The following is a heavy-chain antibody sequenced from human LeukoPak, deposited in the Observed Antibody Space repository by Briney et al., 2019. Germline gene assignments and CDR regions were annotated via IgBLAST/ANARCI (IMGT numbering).Heavy chain of an antibody. D-gene: IGHD3-10*01. Sequence: SETLSLTCTVSGGSISSYYWSWIRQPAGKGLEWIGRIHTSGSTNYNPSLKSRVTMSGDTSKNQFSLKLYSVTAADTAVYYCARNMVRGYEDAFDIWGQGTMVTVSS. CDR2: IHTSGST. V-gene: IGHV4-4*07. CDR1: GGSISSYY. CDR3: ARNMVRGYEDAFDI. J-gene: IGHJ3*02.